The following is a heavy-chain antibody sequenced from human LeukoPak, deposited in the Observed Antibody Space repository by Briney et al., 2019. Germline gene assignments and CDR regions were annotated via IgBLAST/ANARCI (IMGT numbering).Heavy chain of an antibody. CDR1: DVSLNGYY. D-gene: IGHD1-14*01. J-gene: IGHJ5*02. CDR2: INYSGNT. Sequence: SETLSLTCTVKDVSLNGYYWNWIRQSPGKGLEWIGQINYSGNTNYNPSLESRVTISIDTSKNQFSLKLSSVTAADTAVYYCVRHEHNPQFDPWGQGTLVTVSS. V-gene: IGHV4-34*01. CDR3: VRHEHNPQFDP.